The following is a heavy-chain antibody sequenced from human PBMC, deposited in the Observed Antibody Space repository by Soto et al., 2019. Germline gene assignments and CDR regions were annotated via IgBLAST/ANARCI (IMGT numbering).Heavy chain of an antibody. D-gene: IGHD5-12*01. CDR1: GFTVSSVY. CDR2: IYSGGGT. CDR3: AHRSWLY. Sequence: EVHLVESGGGLVQPGGSLRLSCAGSGFTVSSVYMSWVRQAPGKGLEWVSVIYSGGGTYYADSVKGRFTISRDTSKNTVYLQMSSLRAEDTAVYYCAHRSWLYWGPGTLVTVSS. J-gene: IGHJ4*02. V-gene: IGHV3-66*01.